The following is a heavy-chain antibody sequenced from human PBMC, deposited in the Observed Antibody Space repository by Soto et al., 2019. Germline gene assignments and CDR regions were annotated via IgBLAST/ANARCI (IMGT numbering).Heavy chain of an antibody. V-gene: IGHV1-69*13. CDR1: GGTFSSYA. CDR2: IIPIFGTA. Sequence: SVKVSCKASGGTFSSYAISWVRQAPGQGLEWMGGIIPIFGTANYAQKFQGRVTITADESTSTAYMELSSLRSEDTAVYYCARAGTAYCGGDCYSGFDYWGQGTLVTVSS. CDR3: ARAGTAYCGGDCYSGFDY. J-gene: IGHJ4*02. D-gene: IGHD2-21*02.